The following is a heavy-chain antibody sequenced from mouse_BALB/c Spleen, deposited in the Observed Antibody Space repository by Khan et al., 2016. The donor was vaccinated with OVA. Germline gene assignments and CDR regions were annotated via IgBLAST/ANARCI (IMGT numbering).Heavy chain of an antibody. D-gene: IGHD2-14*01. CDR1: GYSITSDYA. CDR2: ISYSGST. CDR3: ARGRYRYPFAY. Sequence: EVELVESGPGLVKPSQSLSLTCTVTGYSITSDYAWNWIRQFPGNKLEWMGYISYSGSTSYNPSLKSRISITRDTSKNQFFLQLNSVTTEDTATYYCARGRYRYPFAYWGQETLVTVSA. J-gene: IGHJ3*01. V-gene: IGHV3-2*02.